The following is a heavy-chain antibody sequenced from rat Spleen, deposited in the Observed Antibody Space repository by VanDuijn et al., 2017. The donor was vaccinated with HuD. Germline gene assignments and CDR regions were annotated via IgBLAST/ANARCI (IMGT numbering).Heavy chain of an antibody. CDR1: GFTFSDYG. J-gene: IGHJ1*01. Sequence: EVQLVESGGDLVQPGRSLKLSCAASGFTFSDYGMAWVRQAPTKGLEWVATISYGDSSGHSSTYYRDSVKGRFTVSRDNAKSTLYLQMDSLRSEDTATYYCATSPYYWYFDFWGPGTMVTVSS. CDR2: ISYGDSSGHSST. CDR3: ATSPYYWYFDF. V-gene: IGHV5-29*01. D-gene: IGHD1-12*01.